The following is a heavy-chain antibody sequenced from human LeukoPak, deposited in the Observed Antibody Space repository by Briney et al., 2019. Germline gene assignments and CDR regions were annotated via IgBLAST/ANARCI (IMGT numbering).Heavy chain of an antibody. V-gene: IGHV3-11*05. CDR3: ARVDSTSWFDY. D-gene: IGHD6-13*01. Sequence: KSGGSLRLSCAASGFSFSDYYMIWIRQAPGKGLEWVSYISSSGSYTNYADSVKGRFTISRDNAKNSLYLQMNSLRVEDTAVYYCARVDSTSWFDYWGQGTLVTVSS. CDR2: ISSSGSYT. CDR1: GFSFSDYY. J-gene: IGHJ4*02.